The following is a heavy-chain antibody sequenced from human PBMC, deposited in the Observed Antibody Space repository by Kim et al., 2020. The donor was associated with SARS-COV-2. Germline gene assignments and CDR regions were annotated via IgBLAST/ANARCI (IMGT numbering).Heavy chain of an antibody. Sequence: SETLSLTCTVSGGSISSYYWSWIRQPPGKGLEWIGYIYYSGSTNYNPSLKSRVNISVDTSKNQFSLKLSSVTAADTAVYYCARVWGRMLGMDVWGQGTTVTVSS. CDR3: ARVWGRMLGMDV. CDR2: IYYSGST. J-gene: IGHJ6*02. D-gene: IGHD3-16*01. CDR1: GGSISSYY. V-gene: IGHV4-59*13.